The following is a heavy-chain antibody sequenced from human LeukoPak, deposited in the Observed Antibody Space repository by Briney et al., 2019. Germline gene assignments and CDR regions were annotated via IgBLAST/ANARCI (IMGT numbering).Heavy chain of an antibody. CDR1: GFTFNSYW. CDR3: ARATYYYDSSGYRAVYYFDY. V-gene: IGHV3-74*01. Sequence: GGSLRLSCAASGFTFNSYWMHWVRQAPGKGLVWVSRINTDETITTYADSVKGRFTISRDNAKNTLYLQMNSLRAEDTAVYYCARATYYYDSSGYRAVYYFDYWGQGTLVTVSS. CDR2: INTDETIT. J-gene: IGHJ4*02. D-gene: IGHD3-22*01.